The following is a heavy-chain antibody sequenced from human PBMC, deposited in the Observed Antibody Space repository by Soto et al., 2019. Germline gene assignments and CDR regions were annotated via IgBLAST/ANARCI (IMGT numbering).Heavy chain of an antibody. D-gene: IGHD3-3*01. CDR3: AKERNFWSGTAGLDS. J-gene: IGHJ4*02. V-gene: IGHV3-23*01. CDR2: ISGSGGST. CDR1: GFTFSMFA. Sequence: GSLRLSCVGSGFTFSMFAMSWVRQAPGKGLEWISSISGSGGSTYYADSVKGRFTVSRDNSKTTVFLQMNSLRTEDTAVYFCAKERNFWSGTAGLDSWGQGSTVTVYS.